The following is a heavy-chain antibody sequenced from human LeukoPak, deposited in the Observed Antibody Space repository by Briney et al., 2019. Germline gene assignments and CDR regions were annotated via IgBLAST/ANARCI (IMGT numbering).Heavy chain of an antibody. CDR3: ARIADDSSGYYDY. CDR2: IFSGGAT. D-gene: IGHD3-22*01. CDR1: GFTVSSNY. Sequence: PGGSLRLSCVAFGFTVSSNYMSWVRQAPGKWLEWVSVIFSGGATYYADSVKGRFTISRDNSKNTLYLEMNSLRAEDTAVYYCARIADDSSGYYDYWGQGTLVTVSS. V-gene: IGHV3-66*01. J-gene: IGHJ4*02.